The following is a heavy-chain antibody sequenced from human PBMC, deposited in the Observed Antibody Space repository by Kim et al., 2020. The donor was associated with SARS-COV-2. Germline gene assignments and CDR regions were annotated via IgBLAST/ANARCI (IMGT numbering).Heavy chain of an antibody. CDR2: IYHSGST. J-gene: IGHJ6*02. CDR1: GGSISSSNW. D-gene: IGHD2-15*01. CDR3: ARLVHCSGGSCPFYYYYGMDV. Sequence: SETLSLTCAVSGGSISSSNWWSWVRQPPGKGLEWIGEIYHSGSTNYNPSLKSRVTISVDKSKNQFSLKLSSVTAADTAVYYCARLVHCSGGSCPFYYYYGMDVWGQGTMVTVSS. V-gene: IGHV4-4*02.